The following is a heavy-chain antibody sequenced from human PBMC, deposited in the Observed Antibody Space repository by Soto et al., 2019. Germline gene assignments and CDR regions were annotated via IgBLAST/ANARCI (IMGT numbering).Heavy chain of an antibody. V-gene: IGHV6-1*01. Sequence: SQTLSLTCAISGDSVSSNSAAWNWIRQSPSRGLEWLGRTYYRSKWYNDYAVSVKSRITINPDTSKNQFSLQLNSVTPEDTAVYYCARALIGIVVVVAATNDAFDIWGQGTMVTVSS. D-gene: IGHD2-15*01. J-gene: IGHJ3*02. CDR1: GDSVSSNSAA. CDR2: TYYRSKWYN. CDR3: ARALIGIVVVVAATNDAFDI.